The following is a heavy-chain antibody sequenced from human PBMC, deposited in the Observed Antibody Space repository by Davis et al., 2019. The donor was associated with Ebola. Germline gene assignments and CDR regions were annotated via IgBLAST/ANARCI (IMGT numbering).Heavy chain of an antibody. D-gene: IGHD1-26*01. Sequence: SCAASGFTFSSYAMSWVRQAPGKGLEWVSYISSSSSTIYYADSVKGRFTISRDNAKNSLYLQMNSLRDEDTAVYYCARDQKSGDPLPFDYWGQGTLVTVSS. CDR1: GFTFSSYA. CDR2: ISSSSSTI. J-gene: IGHJ4*02. V-gene: IGHV3-48*02. CDR3: ARDQKSGDPLPFDY.